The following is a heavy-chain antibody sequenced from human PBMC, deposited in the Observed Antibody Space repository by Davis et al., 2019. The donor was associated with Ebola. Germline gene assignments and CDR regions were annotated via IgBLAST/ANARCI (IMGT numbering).Heavy chain of an antibody. Sequence: PGGSLRLSCAASGFTFSDYSMSWVRQTPEKGLEWLSYISTGWTTTYYADSVKGRFTSSRDNAKNSLYLQMNSLRDDDTAVYFCARVNLWSRGWGMDVWGKGTTVTVSS. CDR2: ISTGWTTT. J-gene: IGHJ6*04. V-gene: IGHV3-48*02. CDR3: ARVNLWSRGWGMDV. CDR1: GFTFSDYS. D-gene: IGHD2-21*01.